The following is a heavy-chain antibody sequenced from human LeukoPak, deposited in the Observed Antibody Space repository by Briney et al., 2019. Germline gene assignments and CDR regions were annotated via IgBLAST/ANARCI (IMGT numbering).Heavy chain of an antibody. V-gene: IGHV4-39*07. Sequence: SETLSLTCTASGDSISSSSYFWGWIRQPPGKGLEWIGSIYYSGSTSYSPSLKSRVTISVDTSKSQFSLKLSSVTAADTAVYYCAKSRGAVAGTRGAFDIWGQGTMVTVSS. J-gene: IGHJ3*02. CDR3: AKSRGAVAGTRGAFDI. CDR2: IYYSGST. CDR1: GDSISSSSYF. D-gene: IGHD6-19*01.